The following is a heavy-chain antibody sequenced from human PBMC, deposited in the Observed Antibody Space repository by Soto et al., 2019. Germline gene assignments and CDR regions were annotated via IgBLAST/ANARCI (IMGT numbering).Heavy chain of an antibody. CDR3: ANSRVSMVRGLIIIPNY. V-gene: IGHV3-23*01. D-gene: IGHD3-10*01. CDR1: GFSFSGKN. J-gene: IGHJ4*02. Sequence: GGSLRLSCAASGFSFSGKNYLTWVRQAPGKGLEWVSAISGHGDATFYADSVKGRFTISRDNSKNTLYLHMNSLRAEDTALYYCANSRVSMVRGLIIIPNYWGQGTLVTVSS. CDR2: ISGHGDAT.